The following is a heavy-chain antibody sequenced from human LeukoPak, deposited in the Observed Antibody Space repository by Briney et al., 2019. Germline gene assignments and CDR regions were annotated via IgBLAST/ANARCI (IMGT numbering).Heavy chain of an antibody. D-gene: IGHD4-17*01. J-gene: IGHJ4*02. CDR3: ARVRHDYGDYGGD. CDR1: GGTFSSYA. CDR2: IIPIFGTA. Sequence: ASVKVSCKASGGTFSSYAISWVRQAPGQGLEWMGGIIPIFGTANYAQKFQGRVTITADESTSTAYTELSSLRSEDTAVYYCARVRHDYGDYGGDWGQGTLVTVSS. V-gene: IGHV1-69*13.